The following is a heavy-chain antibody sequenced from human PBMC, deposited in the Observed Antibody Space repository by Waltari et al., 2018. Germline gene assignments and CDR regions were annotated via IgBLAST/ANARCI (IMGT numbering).Heavy chain of an antibody. CDR2: IYYRGST. J-gene: IGHJ6*02. V-gene: IGHV4-39*01. D-gene: IGHD6-19*01. CDR1: GGSLSSSSYY. CDR3: ARHGRGSGWEYYYYYGMDV. Sequence: QLQLQESGPGLVKPSETLSLTCTVSGGSLSSSSYYWGWIRQPPGTGLEWIGSIYYRGSTYSNPSLKSRVTISVDTSKNQFSLKLSSVTAADTAVYYCARHGRGSGWEYYYYYGMDVWGQGTTVTVSS.